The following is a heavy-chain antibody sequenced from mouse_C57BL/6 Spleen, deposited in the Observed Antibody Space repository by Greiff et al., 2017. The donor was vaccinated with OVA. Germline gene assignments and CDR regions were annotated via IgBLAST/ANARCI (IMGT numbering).Heavy chain of an antibody. CDR3: ARHGDYYGSSPYYFDY. J-gene: IGHJ2*01. V-gene: IGHV5-9*01. CDR1: GFTFSSYT. Sequence: EVKLMESGGGLVKPGGSLKLSCAASGFTFSSYTMSWVRQTPEKRLEWVATISGGGGNTYYPDSVKGRFTISRDNAKNTLYLQMSSLRSEDTALYYCARHGDYYGSSPYYFDYWGQGTTLTVSS. CDR2: ISGGGGNT. D-gene: IGHD1-1*01.